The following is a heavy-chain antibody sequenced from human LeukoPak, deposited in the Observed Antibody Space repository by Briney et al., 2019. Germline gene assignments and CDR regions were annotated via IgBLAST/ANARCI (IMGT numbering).Heavy chain of an antibody. V-gene: IGHV3-74*01. CDR1: GFTFSRYW. J-gene: IGHJ4*02. CDR2: INNDGSDT. Sequence: PGGSLRLSCAASGFTFSRYWMHWVRQAPGKGLVWVSRINNDGSDTSYADSVKGRFTISRDNAKNTLFLQMNSLRAEDTAVYYCARRWYESSCYYLIDYWGQGTLVTVSS. CDR3: ARRWYESSCYYLIDY. D-gene: IGHD3-22*01.